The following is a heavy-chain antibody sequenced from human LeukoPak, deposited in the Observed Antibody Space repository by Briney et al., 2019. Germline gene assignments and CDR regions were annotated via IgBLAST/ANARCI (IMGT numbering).Heavy chain of an antibody. Sequence: GGSLRLSCAASGFTFSSYGMHWVRQAPGKGLEWVSFIRYDGSNKYYADSVKGRFTISRDNSKTTLYLQMNSLRAEDTAVYYCAKDLFDGIAVDGYYFDYWGQGTLVTVSS. CDR1: GFTFSSYG. CDR3: AKDLFDGIAVDGYYFDY. D-gene: IGHD6-19*01. J-gene: IGHJ4*02. V-gene: IGHV3-30*02. CDR2: IRYDGSNK.